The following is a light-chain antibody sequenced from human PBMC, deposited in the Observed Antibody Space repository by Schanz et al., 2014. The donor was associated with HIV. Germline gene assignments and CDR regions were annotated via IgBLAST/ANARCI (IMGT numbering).Light chain of an antibody. CDR1: QSVSTK. CDR3: QQRSNWYT. CDR2: GAS. Sequence: EIVMTQTPATLSVSPGERATLSCRASQSVSTKLAWYQQKPGQAPRLLIYGASTRATGIPARFSGSGSGTDFTLTISSLEPEDFAVYYCQQRSNWYTFGQGTKLEIK. V-gene: IGKV3-15*01. J-gene: IGKJ2*01.